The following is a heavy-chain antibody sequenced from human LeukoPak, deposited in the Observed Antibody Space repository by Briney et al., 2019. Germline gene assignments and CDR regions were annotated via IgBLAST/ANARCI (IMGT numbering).Heavy chain of an antibody. D-gene: IGHD2-2*02. CDR2: INHSGST. CDR3: ARARRNTLHYFDY. J-gene: IGHJ4*02. CDR1: GGSFSGYY. V-gene: IGHV4-34*01. Sequence: PSETLSLTCAVYGGSFSGYYWSWIRQPPGKGLEWIGEINHSGSTNYNPSLKSQVTISVDTSKNQFSLKLSSVTAADTAVYYCARARRNTLHYFDYWGQGTLVTVSS.